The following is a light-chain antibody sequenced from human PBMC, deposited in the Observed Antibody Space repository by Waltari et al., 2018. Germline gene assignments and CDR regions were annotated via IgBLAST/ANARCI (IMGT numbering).Light chain of an antibody. V-gene: IGKV2-28*01. CDR3: MQTLQTPFT. CDR2: LTS. J-gene: IGKJ4*01. Sequence: DIVMTQSPLSLPVTPGEPASISCRSTQSLLHNNGDNYLDWYVQRPGQAPQLLIYLTSKRAAGVPDRLSGSGSGTDLTLKISRVEAEDVGVYYCMQTLQTPFTFGGGTKVEIK. CDR1: QSLLHNNGDNY.